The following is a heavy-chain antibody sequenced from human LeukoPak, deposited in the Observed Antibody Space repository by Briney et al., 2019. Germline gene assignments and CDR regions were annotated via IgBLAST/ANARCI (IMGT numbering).Heavy chain of an antibody. CDR3: ARDRETIITLSRGVYYYMDV. Sequence: PSETLSLTCTVSGGSISSNTYYWSWIRQPAGKGLEWIGRIYTSGSTNYSPSLKSRVTISVDTSKNRFSLKLSSVTAADTAVYYCARDRETIITLSRGVYYYMDVWGKGTTVTISS. J-gene: IGHJ6*03. CDR1: GGSISSNTYY. V-gene: IGHV4-61*02. CDR2: IYTSGST. D-gene: IGHD3-10*01.